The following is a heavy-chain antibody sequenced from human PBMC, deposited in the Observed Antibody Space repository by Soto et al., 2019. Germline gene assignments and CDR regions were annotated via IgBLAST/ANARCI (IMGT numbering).Heavy chain of an antibody. CDR1: GFTFSSYT. J-gene: IGHJ6*02. CDR3: ARSLNYDFWSGAMGYYGMDG. D-gene: IGHD3-3*01. V-gene: IGHV3-21*01. CDR2: ISSSSSYI. Sequence: GGSLRLSCAASGFTFSSYTMNWVRQAPGKGLEWVSSISSSSSYIYYADSVKGRFTISRDNAKNSLYLQMNGLRAEDTAVYYCARSLNYDFWSGAMGYYGMDGWGQGTTVTVSS.